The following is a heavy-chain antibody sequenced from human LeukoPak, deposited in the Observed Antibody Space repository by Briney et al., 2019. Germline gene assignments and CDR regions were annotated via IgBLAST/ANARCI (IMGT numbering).Heavy chain of an antibody. Sequence: ASVKVSCKASGYTFTSYDINRVRQATGQGLEWMGWMNPNSGNTGYAQKFQGRVTITRNTSISTAYMELSSLRSEDTAVYYCARMFRSSWYINWFDPWGQGTLVTVSS. J-gene: IGHJ5*02. V-gene: IGHV1-8*02. CDR3: ARMFRSSWYINWFDP. CDR2: MNPNSGNT. D-gene: IGHD6-13*01. CDR1: GYTFTSYD.